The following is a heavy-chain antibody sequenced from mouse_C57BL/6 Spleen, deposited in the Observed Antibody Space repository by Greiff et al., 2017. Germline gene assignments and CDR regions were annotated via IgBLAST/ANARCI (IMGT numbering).Heavy chain of an antibody. Sequence: QVQLKQPGTELVKPGASVKLSCKASGYTFTSYWMHWVKQRPGQGLEWIGNINPSNGGTNYNEKFKSKATLTVDKSSSTAYMQLSSLTAEDSAVYYCARGNDYDGYYFDYWGQGTTLTVSS. CDR1: GYTFTSYW. J-gene: IGHJ2*01. CDR2: INPSNGGT. CDR3: ARGNDYDGYYFDY. V-gene: IGHV1-53*01. D-gene: IGHD2-4*01.